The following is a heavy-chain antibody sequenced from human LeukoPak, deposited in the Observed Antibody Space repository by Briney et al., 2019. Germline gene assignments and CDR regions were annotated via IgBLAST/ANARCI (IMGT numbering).Heavy chain of an antibody. J-gene: IGHJ5*02. Sequence: GGSLRLSCAASGFTFSAFGMNWVRQAPGKGLEWVANIKQDGSNKYYADSVKGRFTISRDNSKNTLYLQMNSLRAEDTAVYYCARGEAAYPDFWSGRDNWFDPWGQGTLVTVSS. D-gene: IGHD3-3*01. CDR2: IKQDGSNK. CDR1: GFTFSAFG. V-gene: IGHV3-7*04. CDR3: ARGEAAYPDFWSGRDNWFDP.